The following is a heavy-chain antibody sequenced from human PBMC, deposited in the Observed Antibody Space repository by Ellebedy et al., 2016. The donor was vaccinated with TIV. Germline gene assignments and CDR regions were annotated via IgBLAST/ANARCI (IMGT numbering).Heavy chain of an antibody. Sequence: GESLKISCAASGFTFSNYWMAWVRQAPGKGLEWVANIRNDGGERFYVDSVKGRFTISRDNAKNLLFLQMNSLRAEDTAVHYCARDNRYDLVDYWGQGTLVTVSS. V-gene: IGHV3-7*03. CDR2: IRNDGGER. CDR3: ARDNRYDLVDY. CDR1: GFTFSNYW. J-gene: IGHJ4*02. D-gene: IGHD5-12*01.